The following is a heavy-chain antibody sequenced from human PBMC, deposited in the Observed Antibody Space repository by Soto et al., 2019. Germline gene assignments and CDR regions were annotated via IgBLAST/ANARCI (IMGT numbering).Heavy chain of an antibody. D-gene: IGHD2-15*01. J-gene: IGHJ4*02. Sequence: LRLSCAASGFTFSTYSMNWVRQAPGKGLEWVSDITTSSSFRFYADSVKGRFTISRDDAKNSLYLQMNSLRAEDTGVYYCARDLGVALATLTLDYWGQGTLVTVSS. CDR2: ITTSSSFR. V-gene: IGHV3-21*01. CDR3: ARDLGVALATLTLDY. CDR1: GFTFSTYS.